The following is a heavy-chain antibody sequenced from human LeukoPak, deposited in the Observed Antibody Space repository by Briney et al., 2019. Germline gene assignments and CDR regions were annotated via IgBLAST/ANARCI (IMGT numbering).Heavy chain of an antibody. CDR1: GFTFSSYS. CDR2: IGSGTI. CDR3: SAGTRPVNY. V-gene: IGHV3-48*01. J-gene: IGHJ4*02. Sequence: GGSLRLSCAASGFTFSSYSMNWVRQAPGKGPEWVSHIGSGTIYYADSVKGRFTTSGDNAKNSLYLQMNSLRAEDTAGYYCSAGTRPVNYWGQGILVTVSS. D-gene: IGHD1-14*01.